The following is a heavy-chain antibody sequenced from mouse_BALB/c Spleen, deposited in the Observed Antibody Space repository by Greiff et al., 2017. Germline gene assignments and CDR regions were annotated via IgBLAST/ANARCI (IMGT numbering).Heavy chain of an antibody. CDR2: IRNKANGYTT. J-gene: IGHJ4*01. Sequence: DVMLVESGGGLVQPGGSLRLSCATSGFTFTDYYMSWVRQPPGKALEWLGFIRNKANGYTTEYSASVKGRFTISRDNSQSILYLQMNTLRAEDSATYYCARDNGYDGYYAMDYWGQGTSVTVSS. D-gene: IGHD2-2*01. CDR3: ARDNGYDGYYAMDY. CDR1: GFTFTDYY. V-gene: IGHV7-3*02.